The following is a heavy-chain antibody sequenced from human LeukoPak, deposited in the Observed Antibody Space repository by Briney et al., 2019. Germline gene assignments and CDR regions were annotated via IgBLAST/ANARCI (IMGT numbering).Heavy chain of an antibody. J-gene: IGHJ3*02. Sequence: SETLSLTCTVSGGTISSGGYYWSWLRQHPGKGLEWIGYIYYSGSTYYNPSLKSRVTISVDTSKNQFSLKLSSVTAADTAVYYCAKQRGSGSFDAFDIWGQGTMVTVSS. V-gene: IGHV4-31*03. CDR1: GGTISSGGYY. D-gene: IGHD3-10*01. CDR2: IYYSGST. CDR3: AKQRGSGSFDAFDI.